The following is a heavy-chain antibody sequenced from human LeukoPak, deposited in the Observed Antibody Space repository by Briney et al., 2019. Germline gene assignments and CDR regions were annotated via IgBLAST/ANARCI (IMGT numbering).Heavy chain of an antibody. J-gene: IGHJ4*02. Sequence: SETLSLTCAVYGGSFSGYYWSWIRQPPGKWLEWIGEIDHSGSTNYNPSLKSRVTISVDTSKNQFSLKLSSVTAADTAVYYCARQFHYYGSATIDYWGQGTLVTVSS. CDR1: GGSFSGYY. D-gene: IGHD3-10*01. CDR3: ARQFHYYGSATIDY. CDR2: IDHSGST. V-gene: IGHV4-34*01.